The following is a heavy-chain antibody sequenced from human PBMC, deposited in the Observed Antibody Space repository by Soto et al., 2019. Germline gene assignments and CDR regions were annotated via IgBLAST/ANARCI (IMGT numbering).Heavy chain of an antibody. V-gene: IGHV3-53*01. CDR3: ATYSGSYPLVEHYYYGMDV. D-gene: IGHD1-26*01. Sequence: GGSLRLSCAASGFTVSSNYMSWVRQAPGKGLEWVSVIYSGGSTYYADSVKGRFTISRDNSKNTLYLQMNSLRVEDTAVYYCATYSGSYPLVEHYYYGMDVWGQGTTVTVSS. CDR2: IYSGGST. CDR1: GFTVSSNY. J-gene: IGHJ6*02.